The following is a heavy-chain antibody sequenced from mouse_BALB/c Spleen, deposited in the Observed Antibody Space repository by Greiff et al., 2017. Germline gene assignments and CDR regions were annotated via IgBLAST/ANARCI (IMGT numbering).Heavy chain of an antibody. CDR2: ISTYYGDA. D-gene: IGHD2-2*01. V-gene: IGHV1S137*01. Sequence: VQLQQSGAELVRPGVSVKISCKGSGYTFTDYAMHWVKQSHAKSLEWIGVISTYYGDASYNQKFKGKATMTVDKSSSTAYMELARLTSEDSAIYYCARSGGYGFAYWGQGTLVTVSA. CDR3: ARSGGYGFAY. CDR1: GYTFTDYA. J-gene: IGHJ3*01.